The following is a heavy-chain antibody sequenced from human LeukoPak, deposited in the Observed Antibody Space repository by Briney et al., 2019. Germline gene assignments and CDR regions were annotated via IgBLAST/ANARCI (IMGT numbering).Heavy chain of an antibody. CDR2: ISGSGGST. Sequence: PGGSLRLSCAASGFTVSSNYMSWVRQAPGKGLEWVSAISGSGGSTYYADSVKGRFTISRDNSKNTLYLQMNSLRAEDTAVYYCAKFNYGDYLMDGMDVWGQGTTVTVSS. J-gene: IGHJ6*02. V-gene: IGHV3-23*01. CDR3: AKFNYGDYLMDGMDV. D-gene: IGHD4-17*01. CDR1: GFTVSSNY.